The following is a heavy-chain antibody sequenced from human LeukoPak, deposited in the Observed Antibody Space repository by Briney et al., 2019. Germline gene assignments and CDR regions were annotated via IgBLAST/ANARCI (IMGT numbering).Heavy chain of an antibody. D-gene: IGHD1-26*01. CDR1: GFTFSSYA. Sequence: PGGSLRLSCAASGFTFSSYAMSWVRQAPGKGLEWVSAISGSGGSTYYADSVKGRFTISRDNSKNTLYLQMNSLRAEATAVYYCARGSGLLWDTMDVWGKGTTVTISS. CDR3: ARGSGLLWDTMDV. V-gene: IGHV3-23*01. CDR2: ISGSGGST. J-gene: IGHJ6*03.